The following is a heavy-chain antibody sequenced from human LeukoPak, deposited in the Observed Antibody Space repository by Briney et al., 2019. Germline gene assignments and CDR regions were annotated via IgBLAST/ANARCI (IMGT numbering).Heavy chain of an antibody. V-gene: IGHV5-51*01. CDR1: GYSFTSYW. Sequence: GESLKISCKGSGYSFTSYWIAWVRQMPGKGLEWMGIIYPGDSDTTYSPSFQGQVTISADKSISTAYLQWSSLKASDTAMYYCARLWGDIVVVPAAYFDYWGQGTLVTVSS. D-gene: IGHD2-2*01. J-gene: IGHJ4*02. CDR3: ARLWGDIVVVPAAYFDY. CDR2: IYPGDSDT.